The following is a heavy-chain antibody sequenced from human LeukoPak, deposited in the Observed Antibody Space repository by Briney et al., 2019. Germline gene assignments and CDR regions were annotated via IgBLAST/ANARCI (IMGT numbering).Heavy chain of an antibody. CDR1: GFTFSSYS. D-gene: IGHD1-1*01. V-gene: IGHV3-23*01. Sequence: GGSLRLSCAASGFTFSSYSMNWVRQAPGKGLEWVSAISGSGGSTYYADSVKGRFTISRDNSKNTLYLQMYSLRAEDAAVYYCAKVEGASKASVYWGQGALVTVSS. J-gene: IGHJ4*02. CDR2: ISGSGGST. CDR3: AKVEGASKASVY.